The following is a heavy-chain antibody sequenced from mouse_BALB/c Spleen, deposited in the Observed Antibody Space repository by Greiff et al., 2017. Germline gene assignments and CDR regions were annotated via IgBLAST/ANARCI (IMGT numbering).Heavy chain of an antibody. CDR2: INPYNDGT. V-gene: IGHV1-14*01. J-gene: IGHJ3*01. D-gene: IGHD2-3*01. CDR1: GYTFTSYV. CDR3: AGGYWGN. Sequence: EVKLLESGPELVKPGASVKMSCKASGYTFTSYVMHWVKQKPGQGLEWIGYINPYNDGTKYNEKFKGKATLTSDKSSSTAYMELSSLTSEDSAVYYCAGGYWGNWGQGTLVTVSA.